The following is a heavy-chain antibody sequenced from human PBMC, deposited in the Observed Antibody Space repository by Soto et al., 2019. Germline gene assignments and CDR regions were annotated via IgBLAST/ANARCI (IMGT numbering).Heavy chain of an antibody. D-gene: IGHD4-17*01. V-gene: IGHV3-11*06. J-gene: IGHJ4*02. CDR2: IRTSDNYT. Sequence: SGGSVRLSCVASVFTFSDYHMSWIRQAPGKGLEWVSYIRTSDNYTDYAESVKGRFTTSRDNAKSSLYLQLNSLRAEDTALYYCAREGPYGDSSFDYWGQGTLVTVSS. CDR3: AREGPYGDSSFDY. CDR1: VFTFSDYH.